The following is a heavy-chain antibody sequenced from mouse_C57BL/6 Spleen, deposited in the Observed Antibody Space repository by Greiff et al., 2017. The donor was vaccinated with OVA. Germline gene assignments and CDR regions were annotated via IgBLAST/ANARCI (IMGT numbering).Heavy chain of an antibody. CDR1: GFTFSDYG. Sequence: EVHLVESGGGLVKPGGSLKLSCAASGFTFSDYGMHWVRQAPEKGLEWVAYISSGSSTIYYADTVKGRCTISRDNAKNTLFLQMTSLRSEDTAMYYCARPTTVVATPFDYWGKAPLSQSPQ. D-gene: IGHD1-1*01. CDR2: ISSGSSTI. CDR3: ARPTTVVATPFDY. V-gene: IGHV5-17*01. J-gene: IGHJ2*01.